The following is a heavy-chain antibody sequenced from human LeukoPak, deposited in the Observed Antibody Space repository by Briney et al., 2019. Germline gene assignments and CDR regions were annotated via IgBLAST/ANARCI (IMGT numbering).Heavy chain of an antibody. V-gene: IGHV3-43*02. CDR3: TKGTASRLALDY. J-gene: IGHJ4*02. D-gene: IGHD6-19*01. CDR2: ISREGSST. Sequence: GGSLTLSCAASVFTFDDYDMHWDRPAPGKGSDTVSLISREGSSTYYSDSVKGRFTISRDNSKNSLYLQMNSLTTAYPTLYYYTKGTASRLALDYCRQGTLIPVSS. CDR1: VFTFDDYD.